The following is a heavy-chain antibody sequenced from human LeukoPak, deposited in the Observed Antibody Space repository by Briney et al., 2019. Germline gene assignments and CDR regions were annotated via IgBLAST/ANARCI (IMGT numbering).Heavy chain of an antibody. V-gene: IGHV1-2*06. J-gene: IGHJ4*02. CDR3: AKGPYYGSGSYPYYFDY. Sequence: ASVKVSCKASGYTFTGYYMHWVRQAPGQGLEWMGRINPNSGGTNYAQKFQGRVTMTRDTSTSTAYMELSRLRSDDTAVYYCAKGPYYGSGSYPYYFDYWGQGTLVTVSS. CDR1: GYTFTGYY. D-gene: IGHD3-10*01. CDR2: INPNSGGT.